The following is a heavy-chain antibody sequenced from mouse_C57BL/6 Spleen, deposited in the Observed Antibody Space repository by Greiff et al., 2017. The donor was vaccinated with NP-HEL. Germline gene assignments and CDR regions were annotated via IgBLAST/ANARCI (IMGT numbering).Heavy chain of an antibody. D-gene: IGHD2-4*01. Sequence: DVKLVESGGGLVQPGGSLKLSCAASGFTFSDYGMAWVRQAPRKGPEWVAFISNLAYSIYYADTVTGRFTISRENAKNTLYLEMSSLRSEDTAMYYCARTPYDYDWYFDVWGTGTTVTVSS. V-gene: IGHV5-15*01. J-gene: IGHJ1*03. CDR3: ARTPYDYDWYFDV. CDR2: ISNLAYSI. CDR1: GFTFSDYG.